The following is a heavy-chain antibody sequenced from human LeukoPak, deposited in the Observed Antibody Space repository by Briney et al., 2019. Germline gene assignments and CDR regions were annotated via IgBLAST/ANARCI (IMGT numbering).Heavy chain of an antibody. CDR1: GGTFSSYA. CDR2: IIPIFGTA. D-gene: IGHD4-11*01. Sequence: GASVKVSCEASGGTFSSYAISWVRQAPGQGLEWMGGIIPIFGTANYAQKFQGRVTITTDESTSTAYMELSSLRSEDTAVYYCARDLGNYRFDYWGQGTLVTVSS. CDR3: ARDLGNYRFDY. J-gene: IGHJ4*02. V-gene: IGHV1-69*05.